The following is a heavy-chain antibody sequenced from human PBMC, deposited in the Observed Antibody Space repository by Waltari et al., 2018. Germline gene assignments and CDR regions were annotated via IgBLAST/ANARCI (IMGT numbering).Heavy chain of an antibody. Sequence: EVQLVQSGGGVVRPGESLRLSCAASGYTFSNYHMNWVRQAPGKGLEWVSHIRRRSDMILYAASVRGRFTISRDNVKKVLDLQMDSLRVDDTAVYYCVREASGFDPWGQGTLVTVSS. CDR2: IRRRSDMI. V-gene: IGHV3-48*01. CDR3: VREASGFDP. J-gene: IGHJ5*02. D-gene: IGHD3-10*01. CDR1: GYTFSNYH.